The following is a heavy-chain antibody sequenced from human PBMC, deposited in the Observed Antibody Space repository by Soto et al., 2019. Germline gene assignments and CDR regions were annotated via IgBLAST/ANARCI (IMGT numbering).Heavy chain of an antibody. D-gene: IGHD2-15*01. CDR1: GFTFSDYY. Sequence: QVQLVESGGGLVKPGGSLRLSCAASGFTFSDYYMSWIRQAPGKGLEWVSYISSSGSTIYYADSVKGRFTISRDNAKNXLXXQRNSLRAEDTAVYYCARDGEYCSGGSCYSGGFDPWGQGTLVTVSS. V-gene: IGHV3-11*01. CDR2: ISSSGSTI. CDR3: ARDGEYCSGGSCYSGGFDP. J-gene: IGHJ5*02.